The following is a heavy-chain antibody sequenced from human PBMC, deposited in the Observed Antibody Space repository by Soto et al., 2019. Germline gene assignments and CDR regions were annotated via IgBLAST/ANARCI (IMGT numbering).Heavy chain of an antibody. CDR1: GFRFKSYV. Sequence: QLQLVESGGGVVQPGTSLRLSCTASGFRFKSYVMHWVRQAPGKGLEWVALTSYDGNNKYYGDSVKGRFTVSRDNSKNTLHLQMDSLRPEDTALYYCARWGTTGGFDLWGQGTLVSVSS. CDR2: TSYDGNNK. J-gene: IGHJ4*02. D-gene: IGHD3-16*01. CDR3: ARWGTTGGFDL. V-gene: IGHV3-30*19.